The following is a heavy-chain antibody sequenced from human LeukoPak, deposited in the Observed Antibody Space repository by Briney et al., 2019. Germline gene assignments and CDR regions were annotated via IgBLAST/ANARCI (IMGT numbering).Heavy chain of an antibody. CDR2: IYTSGST. CDR1: GGSISSGSYY. CDR3: ARVRAVIIAGGYYYYMDV. D-gene: IGHD3-3*01. J-gene: IGHJ6*03. Sequence: PSQTLSLTCTVSGGSISSGSYYWSWIRQPAGKGLEWIGRIYTSGSTNYIPSLKSRVTISVDTSKNQFSLKLSSVTAADTAVYYCARVRAVIIAGGYYYYMDVWGKGTTVTVSS. V-gene: IGHV4-61*02.